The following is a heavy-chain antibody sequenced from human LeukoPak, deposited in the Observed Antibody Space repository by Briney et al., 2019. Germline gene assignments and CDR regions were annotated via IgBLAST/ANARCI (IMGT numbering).Heavy chain of an antibody. CDR1: GGSFSGHY. CDR3: ARGDDILTGYRSVTFDY. J-gene: IGHJ4*02. V-gene: IGHV4-59*08. CDR2: IYYSGST. D-gene: IGHD3-9*01. Sequence: PSETLSLTCAVYGGSFSGHYWSWIRQPPGKGLEWIGYIYYSGSTNYNPSLKSRVTISVDTSKNQFSLKLSSMTAADTAVYYCARGDDILTGYRSVTFDYWGQGTLVTVSS.